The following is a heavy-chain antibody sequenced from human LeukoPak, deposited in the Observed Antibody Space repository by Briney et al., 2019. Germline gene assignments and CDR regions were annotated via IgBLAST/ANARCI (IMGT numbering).Heavy chain of an antibody. CDR1: GFTFSSYA. CDR2: ISGSGGST. D-gene: IGHD3-22*01. J-gene: IGHJ1*01. Sequence: GGSLRLSCAASGFTFSSYAMSWVRQAPGKGLEWVSAISGSGGSTYYADSVKGRFTISRDNSKNALYLQMNSLRAEDTAVYYCAIPGGYYDSSGYFVAEYFQHWGQGTVVTVSS. CDR3: AIPGGYYDSSGYFVAEYFQH. V-gene: IGHV3-23*01.